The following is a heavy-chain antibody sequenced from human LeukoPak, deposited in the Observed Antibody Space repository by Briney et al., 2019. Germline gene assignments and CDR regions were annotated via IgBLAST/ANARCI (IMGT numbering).Heavy chain of an antibody. D-gene: IGHD3-3*01. CDR3: ARDGPNYDFWSGYPWYFDY. CDR2: ISSSSTTI. V-gene: IGHV3-48*01. J-gene: IGHJ4*02. Sequence: GGSLRLSCAASGFTFSSYSMNWVRQAPGKGLEWVSYISSSSTTIYYADSVKGRFTISRDNAKNSLSLQMNSLRAEDTAVYYCARDGPNYDFWSGYPWYFDYWGQGTLVTVSS. CDR1: GFTFSSYS.